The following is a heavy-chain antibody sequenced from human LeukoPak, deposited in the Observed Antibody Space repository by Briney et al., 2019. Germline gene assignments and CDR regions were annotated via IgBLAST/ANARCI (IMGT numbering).Heavy chain of an antibody. V-gene: IGHV3-23*01. D-gene: IGHD6-25*01. CDR3: AKGLAAGSQYFDY. Sequence: GGSLRLSCAASGFSFSTYAMSWVRQAPGKGLEWVSAVGSDGINTAYTDSVEGRFTISRDNSKKILYLQLGSLRAEDTAVYYCAKGLAAGSQYFDYWGQGTLVTVSS. CDR1: GFSFSTYA. J-gene: IGHJ4*02. CDR2: VGSDGINT.